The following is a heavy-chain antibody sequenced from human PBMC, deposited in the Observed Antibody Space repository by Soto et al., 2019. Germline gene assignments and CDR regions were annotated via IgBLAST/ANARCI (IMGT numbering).Heavy chain of an antibody. CDR3: AKGMAILHNYYAMDV. D-gene: IGHD3-3*01. CDR1: GFTFSSYG. CDR2: ISGSAGSI. Sequence: PGGSLRLSCAASGFTFSSYGMHWVRQAPGKGLEWVSSISGSAGSIYYADSVKGRFTVSRDNSKDTLYLEMNTLRAEDTAVYYCAKGMAILHNYYAMDVWGQGTTVTVYS. J-gene: IGHJ6*02. V-gene: IGHV3-23*01.